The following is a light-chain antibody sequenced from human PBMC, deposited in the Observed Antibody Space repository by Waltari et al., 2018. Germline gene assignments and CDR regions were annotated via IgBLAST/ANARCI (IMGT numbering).Light chain of an antibody. CDR1: QSVNNF. CDR2: DAS. J-gene: IGKJ4*01. V-gene: IGKV3-11*01. Sequence: EVVLTQTPATLSLSPGERATLYCRASQSVNNFVGWYQQKSGQAPRLLIYDASNRAAGIPARFRASGSGTEFTLTIASLEPEDFAIYYWQQRSNLLTFGRGTKVEIK. CDR3: QQRSNLLT.